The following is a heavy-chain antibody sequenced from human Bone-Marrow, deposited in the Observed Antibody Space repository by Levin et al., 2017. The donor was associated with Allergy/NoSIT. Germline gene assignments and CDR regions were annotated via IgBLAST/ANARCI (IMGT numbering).Heavy chain of an antibody. CDR3: ARDRAASAVAGPYYFDY. D-gene: IGHD6-19*01. CDR2: ISSRSNYI. V-gene: IGHV3-21*01. CDR1: GFTFSSNS. Sequence: GGSLRLSCAASGFTFSSNSMNWVRQAPGKGLEWVSSISSRSNYIYYADSVKGRFTISRDNAKHSLYLQMNSLRVEDTAVYYCARDRAASAVAGPYYFDYWGQGTLVTVSS. J-gene: IGHJ4*02.